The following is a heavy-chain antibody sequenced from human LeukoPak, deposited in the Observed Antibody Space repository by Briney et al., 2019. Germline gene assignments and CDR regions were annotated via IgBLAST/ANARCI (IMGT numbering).Heavy chain of an antibody. V-gene: IGHV4-59*01. CDR2: IYYSGST. CDR3: ARVAYSSSNFDY. Sequence: SETVSLTCTVSGGSISSYYWSWIRQPPGKGLEWIGYIYYSGSTNYNPSLKSRVTISVDTSKDQFSLKLSSVTAADTAVYYCARVAYSSSNFDYWGQGTLVTVSS. J-gene: IGHJ4*02. CDR1: GGSISSYY. D-gene: IGHD6-6*01.